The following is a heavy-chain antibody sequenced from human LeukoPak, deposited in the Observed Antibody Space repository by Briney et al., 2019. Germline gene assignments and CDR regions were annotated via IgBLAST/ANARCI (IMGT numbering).Heavy chain of an antibody. CDR2: IYYSGST. V-gene: IGHV4-59*12. J-gene: IGHJ4*02. CDR3: AREVRSSWYRGPFDY. D-gene: IGHD6-13*01. Sequence: PSETLSLTCTVSGGSISSYYWSWIRQPPGKGLEWIGYIYYSGSTNYNPSLKSRVTISVDTSKNQFSLKLSSVTAADTAVYYCAREVRSSWYRGPFDYWGQGTLVTVSS. CDR1: GGSISSYY.